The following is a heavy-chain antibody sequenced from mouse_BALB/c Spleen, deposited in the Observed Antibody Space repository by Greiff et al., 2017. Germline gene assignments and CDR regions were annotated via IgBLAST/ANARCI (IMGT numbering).Heavy chain of an antibody. D-gene: IGHD2-10*02. CDR3: ASPYGNYLFAY. CDR1: GYTFTDYN. V-gene: IGHV1S29*02. Sequence: VQLQQSGPELVKPGASVKISCKASGYTFTDYNMHWVKQSHGKSLEWIGYIYPYNGGTGYNQKFKSKATLTVDNSSSTAYMELRSLTSEDSAVYYCASPYGNYLFAYWGQGTLVTVSA. J-gene: IGHJ3*01. CDR2: IYPYNGGT.